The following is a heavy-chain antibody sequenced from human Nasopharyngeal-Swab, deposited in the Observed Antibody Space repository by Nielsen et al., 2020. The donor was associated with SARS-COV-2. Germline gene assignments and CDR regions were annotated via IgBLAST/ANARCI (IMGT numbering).Heavy chain of an antibody. J-gene: IGHJ6*03. CDR1: GFTFSDYY. V-gene: IGHV3-11*04. CDR3: ARGPSPRYSSGWYPRYYYYMDV. D-gene: IGHD6-19*01. CDR2: ISSSSTTI. Sequence: GESLKISCAASGFTFSDYYMSWIRQAPGKGLEWVSYISSSSTTIYYADSVKGRFTISRDNSKNTLYLQMNSLRAEDTAVYYCARGPSPRYSSGWYPRYYYYMDVWGKGTTVTVSS.